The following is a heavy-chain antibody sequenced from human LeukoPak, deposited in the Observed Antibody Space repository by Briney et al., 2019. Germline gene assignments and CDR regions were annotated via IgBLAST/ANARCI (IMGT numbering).Heavy chain of an antibody. D-gene: IGHD4-23*01. CDR3: AAVMLRDYGGNSDYFDY. Sequence: SVKVSCKASGFTFTSSAMQWVRQARGQRLECIGWIVVGSGNTNYAQKFQERVTITRDMSTSTAYMELTSLRSEDTAVYYCAAVMLRDYGGNSDYFDYWGQGTLVTVSS. CDR2: IVVGSGNT. CDR1: GFTFTSSA. J-gene: IGHJ4*02. V-gene: IGHV1-58*02.